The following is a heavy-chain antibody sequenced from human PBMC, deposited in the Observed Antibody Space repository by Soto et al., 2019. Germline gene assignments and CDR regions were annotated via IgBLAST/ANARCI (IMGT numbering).Heavy chain of an antibody. Sequence: KSSETLSLTCAVYGGSFSGYYWSWIRQPPGKGLEWIGEINHSGSTNYNPSLKSRVTISVDTSKNQFSLKLSSVTAADTAVYYCARGIPYYDILTGYYNSYYYYGMDVWGQGTTVTVSS. CDR3: ARGIPYYDILTGYYNSYYYYGMDV. J-gene: IGHJ6*02. V-gene: IGHV4-34*01. CDR2: INHSGST. CDR1: GGSFSGYY. D-gene: IGHD3-9*01.